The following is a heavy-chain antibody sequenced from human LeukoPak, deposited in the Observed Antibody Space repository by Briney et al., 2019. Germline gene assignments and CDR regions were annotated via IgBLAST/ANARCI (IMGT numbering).Heavy chain of an antibody. CDR3: ARGETWWEQRRYFDF. CDR2: INPNSDGT. D-gene: IGHD1-26*01. Sequence: ASVKVSCKASGYTFTGYYIHWVRQAPGQGLEWMGWINPNSDGTDYAQKFQGRVTMTSDASINTAYMELSRLTSDDTAMYYCARGETWWEQRRYFDFWGQGTLATISS. CDR1: GYTFTGYY. J-gene: IGHJ4*02. V-gene: IGHV1-2*02.